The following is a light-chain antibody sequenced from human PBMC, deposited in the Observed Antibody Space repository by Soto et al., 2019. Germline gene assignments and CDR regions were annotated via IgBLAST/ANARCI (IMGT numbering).Light chain of an antibody. V-gene: IGKV3-20*01. CDR2: GAS. CDR1: QSVRSSY. J-gene: IGKJ1*01. CDR3: QQYGSSGT. Sequence: EIVLTQSPGTLSLSPGERATLSCRASQSVRSSYLAWYQQKPGQAPRPLIYGASNTATGIPDRFSGSGSRTDFTLTISRLEPEDSAVYYYQQYGSSGTFGQGTKVDIK.